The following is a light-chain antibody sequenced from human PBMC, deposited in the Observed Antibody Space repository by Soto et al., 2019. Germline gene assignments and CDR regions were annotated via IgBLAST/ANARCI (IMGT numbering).Light chain of an antibody. V-gene: IGKV1-9*01. CDR1: QGISSY. CDR2: AAS. J-gene: IGKJ5*01. Sequence: DIQLTQSPSFLSASVGDRVTITCRASQGISSYLAWYQQKPGKAPKLLIYAASTLQSGVPSRFSGSGSGTEFTLTISSLKPEDFATYSCQKLNSYPITFGHGTRLEIK. CDR3: QKLNSYPIT.